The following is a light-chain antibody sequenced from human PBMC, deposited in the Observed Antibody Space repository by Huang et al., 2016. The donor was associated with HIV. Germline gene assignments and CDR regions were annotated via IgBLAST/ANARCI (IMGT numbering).Light chain of an antibody. CDR2: EAS. V-gene: IGKV3-11*01. Sequence: EIVLTQSPATLSLSPGDRATLSCTASQSVVVYLAWYQQQPGQAPRLLIFEASNRATGIPDRFSGSGSGTDFTLTIDSLQPDDFAIYYCQQRTKWPPVLTFGGGTRVEIK. CDR3: QQRTKWPPVLT. CDR1: QSVVVY. J-gene: IGKJ4*01.